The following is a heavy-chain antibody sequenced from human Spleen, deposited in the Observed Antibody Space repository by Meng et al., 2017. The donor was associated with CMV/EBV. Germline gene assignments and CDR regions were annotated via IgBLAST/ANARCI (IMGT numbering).Heavy chain of an antibody. CDR1: GGSFSGYY. Sequence: SETLSLTCAVYGGSFSGYYWNWSRQPPGKGLEWIGEINHSGSTNNNPSLKSRVTISVDTSKNQFSLKLSSVTAADTALYYCASELVVVAALVDYWGQGTLVTVSS. D-gene: IGHD2-15*01. J-gene: IGHJ4*02. CDR2: INHSGST. V-gene: IGHV4-34*01. CDR3: ASELVVVAALVDY.